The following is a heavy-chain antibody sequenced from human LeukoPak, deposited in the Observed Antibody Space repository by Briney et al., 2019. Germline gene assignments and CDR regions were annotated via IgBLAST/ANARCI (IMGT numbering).Heavy chain of an antibody. J-gene: IGHJ3*02. CDR3: TRCSGGSCYNLGGAFDI. CDR1: GCTFSGSA. CDR2: IRSKANSYAT. D-gene: IGHD2-15*01. Sequence: GGSLRLSCAVSGCTFSGSAMNWVRQASGKGLEWVGRIRSKANSYATAYAASVKGRFTISRDDSKNTAYLQMNSLKTEDTAVYYCTRCSGGSCYNLGGAFDIWGQGTMVTVSP. V-gene: IGHV3-73*01.